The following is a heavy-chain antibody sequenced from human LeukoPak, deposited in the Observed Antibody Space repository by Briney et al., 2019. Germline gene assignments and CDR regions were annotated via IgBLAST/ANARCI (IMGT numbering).Heavy chain of an antibody. CDR2: IYSSGST. Sequence: PSETLSLTCTVSGGSISSGDYYWSWIRQPPGKGLEWIGYIYSSGSTNYNPSLKSRVTISIDMSKNQFSLKLNSATAADTAVYYCARGDPQFGVVIYDYWGQGTLITVSS. J-gene: IGHJ4*02. V-gene: IGHV4-61*08. CDR1: GGSISSGDYY. D-gene: IGHD3-3*01. CDR3: ARGDPQFGVVIYDY.